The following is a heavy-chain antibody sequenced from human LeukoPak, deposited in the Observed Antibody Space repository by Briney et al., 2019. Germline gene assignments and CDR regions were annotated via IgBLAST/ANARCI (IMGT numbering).Heavy chain of an antibody. CDR3: ARDYFGAGILDY. D-gene: IGHD3-10*01. Sequence: GGSLRLSCAASGFTFSSYSMNWVRQAPGKGLEWVSKISSSSSTIYYADSVKGRFTISRDNAKKSLFLQMNSLRAEDTAVYYCARDYFGAGILDYWGQGTLVSVSS. CDR1: GFTFSSYS. J-gene: IGHJ4*02. V-gene: IGHV3-48*01. CDR2: ISSSSSTI.